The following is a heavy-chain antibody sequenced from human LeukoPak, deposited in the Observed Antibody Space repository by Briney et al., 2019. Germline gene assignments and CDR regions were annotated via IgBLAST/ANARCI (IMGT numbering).Heavy chain of an antibody. J-gene: IGHJ4*02. CDR1: GGSISSSSYY. CDR3: ARDRANYYDSSGYYQNGFDY. D-gene: IGHD3-22*01. V-gene: IGHV4-39*07. Sequence: SETLSLTCTVSGGSISSSSYYWGWIRQPPGKGLEWIGSIYYSGSTYYNPSLKSRVTISVDTSKNQFSLKLSSVTAADTAVYYCARDRANYYDSSGYYQNGFDYWGQGTLVTVPS. CDR2: IYYSGST.